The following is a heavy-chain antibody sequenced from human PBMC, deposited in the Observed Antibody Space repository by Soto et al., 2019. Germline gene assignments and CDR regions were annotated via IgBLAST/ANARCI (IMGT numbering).Heavy chain of an antibody. Sequence: GESLKISCKGSGYNFTTYWIAWVRQMPGKGLEWMGIIYPGDSETRYSPSFQGQVTISADKSISTAYLQWSSLLASDTAMYYCARHGTALLRYYYYYGLDVWGQGTTVTVSS. CDR1: GYNFTTYW. CDR3: ARHGTALLRYYYYYGLDV. D-gene: IGHD2-21*02. J-gene: IGHJ6*02. CDR2: IYPGDSET. V-gene: IGHV5-51*01.